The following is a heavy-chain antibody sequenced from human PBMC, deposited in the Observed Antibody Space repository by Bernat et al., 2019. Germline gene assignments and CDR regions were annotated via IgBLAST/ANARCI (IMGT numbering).Heavy chain of an antibody. Sequence: QVQLVESGGGVVQPGRSLRLSCAASGFTFSSYAMHWVRQAPGKGLEWVAVISYDGSNKYYADSVKGRFTISRDNSKNTLYLQMNSLRVEDTAVYYCVRGKYCTNGVCYFADYWGQGTLVTVSS. J-gene: IGHJ4*02. D-gene: IGHD2-8*01. CDR2: ISYDGSNK. CDR1: GFTFSSYA. V-gene: IGHV3-30-3*01. CDR3: VRGKYCTNGVCYFADY.